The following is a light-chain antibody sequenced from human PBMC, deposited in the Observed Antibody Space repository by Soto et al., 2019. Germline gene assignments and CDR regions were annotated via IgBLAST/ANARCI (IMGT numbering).Light chain of an antibody. V-gene: IGKV3-15*01. CDR3: KQHNDWPRT. J-gene: IGKJ1*01. Sequence: EVVMTQSPATLSVSPGESATLSCRASQSVGSNLAWYQQKPGQPPRLLLYGTSTRATGIPARISGSGSGTEFPLTISSLQSEDFAVYYCKQHNDWPRTFGQGTKVEI. CDR1: QSVGSN. CDR2: GTS.